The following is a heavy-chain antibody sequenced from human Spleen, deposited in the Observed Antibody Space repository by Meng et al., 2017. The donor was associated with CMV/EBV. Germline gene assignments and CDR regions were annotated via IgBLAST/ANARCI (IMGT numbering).Heavy chain of an antibody. V-gene: IGHV1-18*01. CDR2: INTYNGNT. CDR3: ARNPKWNYFWFDP. J-gene: IGHJ5*02. Sequence: KASGYPFDNSGISWVRQAPGQELEWMGWINTYNGNTNYAQKLQDRVTMTTDTSTTTAYMELRSLRSDDTAVYYCARNPKWNYFWFDPWGQGTLVTVSS. D-gene: IGHD1-7*01. CDR1: GYPFDNSG.